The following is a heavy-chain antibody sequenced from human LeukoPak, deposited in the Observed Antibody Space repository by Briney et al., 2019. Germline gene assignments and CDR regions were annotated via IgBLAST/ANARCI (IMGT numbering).Heavy chain of an antibody. D-gene: IGHD2/OR15-2a*01. V-gene: IGHV1-2*02. CDR1: GYTFTDYY. CDR2: INPNSGRT. J-gene: IGHJ3*02. Sequence: DSLKHSCNASGYTFTDYYMHWVRQAPGQGLEWIGWINPNSGRTNYAQKFQGRVTMTSDTSISTAYMELSRLRSDDTAVYYCARTFFIAGYDAFDIWGQGTMVTVSS. CDR3: ARTFFIAGYDAFDI.